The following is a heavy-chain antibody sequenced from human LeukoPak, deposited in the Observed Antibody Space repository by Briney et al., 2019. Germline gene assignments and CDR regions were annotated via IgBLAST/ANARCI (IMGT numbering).Heavy chain of an antibody. CDR1: GYTFTSYD. Sequence: ASVKVSCKASGYTFTSYDINWVRQATGQGLEWMGWINPDSDNTDYAQKFQARVTITRNTSISTAYMELSSLRSEDTAVYYCAREGLDPWGQGTLVTVSS. J-gene: IGHJ5*02. CDR3: AREGLDP. V-gene: IGHV1-8*03. CDR2: INPDSDNT.